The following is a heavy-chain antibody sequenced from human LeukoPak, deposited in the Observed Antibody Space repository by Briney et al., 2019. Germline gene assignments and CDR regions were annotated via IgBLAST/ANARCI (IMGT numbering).Heavy chain of an antibody. D-gene: IGHD3-3*01. J-gene: IGHJ6*03. CDR1: GYTFTSYD. Sequence: ASVTVSCKASGYTFTSYDINWVRQATGQGLEWMGWMNPNSGNTGYAQKFQGRVTITRNTSISTAYMELRRLRSEDPAVYYCARINYDFWSGLTHYYSYYMDVWGKGTTVTVSS. CDR3: ARINYDFWSGLTHYYSYYMDV. V-gene: IGHV1-8*03. CDR2: MNPNSGNT.